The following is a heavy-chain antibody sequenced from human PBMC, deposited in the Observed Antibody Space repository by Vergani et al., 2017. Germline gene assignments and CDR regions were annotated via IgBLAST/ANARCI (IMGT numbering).Heavy chain of an antibody. J-gene: IGHJ3*02. CDR1: GFTSSYYG. D-gene: IGHD7-27*01. V-gene: IGHV3-30*03. CDR2: ISYDGTQK. CDR3: ARVGTEPYDAFDI. Sequence: QVHLVESGGGVVQPGRSLRLSCVVSGFTSSYYGMHWVRQAPGKGLEWVAVISYDGTQKYYADSVKGRFTISRDNSKSTLYLQMNSLRTEDTAVYYCARVGTEPYDAFDIWGQGTMVTVSS.